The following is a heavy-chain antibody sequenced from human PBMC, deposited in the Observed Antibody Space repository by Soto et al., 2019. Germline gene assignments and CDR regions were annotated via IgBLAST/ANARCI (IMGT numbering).Heavy chain of an antibody. D-gene: IGHD1-26*01. CDR3: AENSGSYSCLGFDP. CDR1: GGTFSSYA. V-gene: IGHV1-69*13. J-gene: IGHJ5*02. CDR2: IIPIFGTA. Sequence: GASVKVSCKASGGTFSSYAISWVRQAPGQGLEWMGGIIPIFGTANYAQKFQGRVTITADESTSTAYMELSSLRSEDTAVYYCAENSGSYSCLGFDPWGQGTLVTVSS.